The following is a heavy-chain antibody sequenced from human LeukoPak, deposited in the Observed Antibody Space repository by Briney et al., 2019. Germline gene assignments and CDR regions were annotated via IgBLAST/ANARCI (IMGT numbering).Heavy chain of an antibody. Sequence: SETLSLTCAVYGGSFSGYYWSWIRQPPGKGLEWIGEINHSGSTNYNPSLKSRVTISVDTSKNRFSLKLRSVTAADTAVYYCARGREDFILVPGTKRKSYYMDVWGKGTTVTVSS. D-gene: IGHD2-2*01. V-gene: IGHV4-34*01. J-gene: IGHJ6*03. CDR3: ARGREDFILVPGTKRKSYYMDV. CDR2: INHSGST. CDR1: GGSFSGYY.